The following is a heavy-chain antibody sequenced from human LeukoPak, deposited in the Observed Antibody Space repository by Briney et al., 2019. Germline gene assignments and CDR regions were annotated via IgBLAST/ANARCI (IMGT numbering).Heavy chain of an antibody. CDR3: AKDAAGPEY. CDR1: GLTFSSYT. V-gene: IGHV3-23*01. Sequence: QPGGSLRLSCVVSGLTFSSYTMSWVRQAPGKGLEWVSGISGSGGDTWYPDSVKGRFTISRDNSKNTLFLQMNSLRVEDTAMYYCAKDAAGPEYWGQGTRVTVSS. J-gene: IGHJ4*02. D-gene: IGHD6-13*01. CDR2: ISGSGGDT.